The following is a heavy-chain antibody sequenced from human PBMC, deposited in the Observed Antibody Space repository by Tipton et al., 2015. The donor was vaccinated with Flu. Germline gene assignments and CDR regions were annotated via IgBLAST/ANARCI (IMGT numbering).Heavy chain of an antibody. D-gene: IGHD3-10*01. Sequence: TLSLTCTVSGGSISSGGAYWSWIRQRPGKGLEWIGGIYYSGSTYYNPSPRSRVYISVDTSKNQFSLDLNSVTAADTAVYYCARDQGFGGGLAYDYYAMDVWDQGP. CDR1: GGSISSGGAY. J-gene: IGHJ6*02. CDR3: ARDQGFGGGLAYDYYAMDV. V-gene: IGHV4-31*03. CDR2: IYYSGST.